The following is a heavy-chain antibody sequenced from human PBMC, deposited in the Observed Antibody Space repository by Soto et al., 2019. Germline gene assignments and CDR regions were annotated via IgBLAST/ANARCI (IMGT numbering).Heavy chain of an antibody. CDR3: ARDLAKGGGSTGFDY. CDR1: GYTFTVYY. D-gene: IGHD1-26*01. J-gene: IGHJ4*02. CDR2: INPKSGGT. Sequence: ASVKVSCKASGYTFTVYYMHWVRQAPGQGLEWMGWINPKSGGTMYPQKFQGRVTMTWDTSISTAYMALTRLRSDDTAVYYCARDLAKGGGSTGFDYWGQGTLVTVSS. V-gene: IGHV1-2*02.